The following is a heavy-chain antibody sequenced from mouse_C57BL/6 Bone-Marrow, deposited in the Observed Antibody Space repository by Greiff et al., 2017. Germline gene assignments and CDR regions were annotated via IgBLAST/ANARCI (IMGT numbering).Heavy chain of an antibody. CDR2: IDPETGGT. J-gene: IGHJ4*01. D-gene: IGHD2-5*01. CDR3: TRRGSNYNYAMDY. Sequence: VQRVESGAELVRPGASVTLSCKASGYTFTDYEMHWVKQTPVHGLEWIGAIDPETGGTAYNQKFKGKAILTADKSSSTAYMELRSLTSEDSAVYYCTRRGSNYNYAMDYWGQGTSVTVSS. V-gene: IGHV1-15*01. CDR1: GYTFTDYE.